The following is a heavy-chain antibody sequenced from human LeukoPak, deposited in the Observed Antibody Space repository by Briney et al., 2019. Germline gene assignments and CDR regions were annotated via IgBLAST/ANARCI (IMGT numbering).Heavy chain of an antibody. CDR1: GYTFTING. CDR3: ARDRNHALDF. V-gene: IGHV1-18*01. Sequence: GASVKVCCKASGYTFTINGISWVRQAPGQGFELLGSIIAYSGNTNYAENVQGRVTMTTDTSTSTAYMELRSLRSGDTGVYYCARDRNHALDFWGQGTMVTVSS. J-gene: IGHJ3*01. CDR2: IIAYSGNT.